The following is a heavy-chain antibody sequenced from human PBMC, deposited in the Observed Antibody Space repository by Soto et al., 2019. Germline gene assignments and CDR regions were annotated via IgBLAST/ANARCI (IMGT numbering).Heavy chain of an antibody. CDR2: IYYSGST. D-gene: IGHD3-22*01. CDR1: GGSISSSSYY. CDR3: ARLSYYYDSSGYLPYFDY. Sequence: PSETLSLTCTVSGGSISSSSYYWGWIRQPPGKGLEWIGSIYYSGSTYYNPSLKSRVTISVDTSKNQFSLKLSSVTAADTAVYYCARLSYYYDSSGYLPYFDYWGQGTLVTVS. V-gene: IGHV4-39*01. J-gene: IGHJ4*02.